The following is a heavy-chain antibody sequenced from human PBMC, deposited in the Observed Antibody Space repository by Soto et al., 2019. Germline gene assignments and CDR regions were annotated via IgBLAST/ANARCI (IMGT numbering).Heavy chain of an antibody. V-gene: IGHV1-69*06. Sequence: QVHLVQSGAEVKKPGSSVKVSCKASGGTFSTYAISWVRQAPGQGLEWMGGIIPLFGAAHYAQKFQGRVTITADKSTSTAYVELSSLRSEDTAVYYCATTSSPSIAVAGSGYFYGMDVW. CDR1: GGTFSTYA. CDR3: ATTSSPSIAVAGSGYFYGMDV. J-gene: IGHJ6*01. CDR2: IIPLFGAA. D-gene: IGHD6-19*01.